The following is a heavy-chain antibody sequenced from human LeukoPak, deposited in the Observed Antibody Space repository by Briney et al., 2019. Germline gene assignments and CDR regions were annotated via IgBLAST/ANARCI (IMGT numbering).Heavy chain of an antibody. Sequence: GGSLRLSCAASGFTFSSYCMNWVRQAPGEGLEWVSSISSSSSYIYYADSVKGRFTISRDNSKNTLYQQMNSLRAEDTAVYYCAKDQWRVPRYFRYWGQGTLVTVSS. J-gene: IGHJ1*01. CDR3: AKDQWRVPRYFRY. D-gene: IGHD6-19*01. CDR2: ISSSSSYI. CDR1: GFTFSSYC. V-gene: IGHV3-21*04.